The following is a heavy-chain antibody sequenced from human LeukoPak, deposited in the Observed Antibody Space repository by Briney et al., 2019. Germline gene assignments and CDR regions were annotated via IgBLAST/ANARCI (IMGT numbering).Heavy chain of an antibody. D-gene: IGHD5-24*01. V-gene: IGHV4-59*11. Sequence: PSETLSLTCTVSGGSISSHYWSWIRQPPGKGLEWIGSIYYSGSTNYNPSLKSRVTISVDTSKNQFSLKLSSVTAADTAVYYCAREERWLQFGYFDYWGQGTLVTVSS. CDR2: IYYSGST. CDR3: AREERWLQFGYFDY. J-gene: IGHJ4*02. CDR1: GGSISSHY.